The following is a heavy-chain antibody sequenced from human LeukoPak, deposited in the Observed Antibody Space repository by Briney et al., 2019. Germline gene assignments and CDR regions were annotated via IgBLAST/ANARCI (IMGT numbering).Heavy chain of an antibody. CDR2: IYHSGST. V-gene: IGHV4-30-2*01. CDR3: ARQTHYDSSGYLWFDP. J-gene: IGHJ5*02. D-gene: IGHD3-22*01. CDR1: GGSISSGGYS. Sequence: SETLSLTCAVSGGSISSGGYSWSWIRQPPGKGLEWIGYIYHSGSTYYNPSLKSRVTISVDRSKNQFSLKLSSVTAADTAVYYCARQTHYDSSGYLWFDPWGQGTLVTVSS.